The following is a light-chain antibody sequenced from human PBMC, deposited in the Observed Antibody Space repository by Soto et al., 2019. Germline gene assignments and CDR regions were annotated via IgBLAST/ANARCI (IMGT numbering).Light chain of an antibody. V-gene: IGKV3-20*01. Sequence: EVVLTQSPGTLSLSPGERATLSCRASQSVSSSYLAWYQHKRGQAPRLLMYGASSRATGVPDRFSGWGSGTDFTLTISRLEPEDFAVYYCHQYGASPQTFGQGTRWIS. CDR3: HQYGASPQT. CDR1: QSVSSSY. CDR2: GAS. J-gene: IGKJ1*01.